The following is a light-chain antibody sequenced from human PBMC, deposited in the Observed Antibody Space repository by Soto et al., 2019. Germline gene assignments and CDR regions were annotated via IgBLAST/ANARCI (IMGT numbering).Light chain of an antibody. V-gene: IGLV1-51*02. CDR3: ETWDSSLSSVV. J-gene: IGLJ2*01. CDR2: ENN. CDR1: SSNIGNNY. Sequence: QSVLTQPPSVSAAPGQKVTISCSGSSSNIGNNYVYWYQQLPGTAPKLLIYENNKRPSGIPERFSGSKSGTSATLGITGLQTGDEADYYCETWDSSLSSVVFGGGTKVTVL.